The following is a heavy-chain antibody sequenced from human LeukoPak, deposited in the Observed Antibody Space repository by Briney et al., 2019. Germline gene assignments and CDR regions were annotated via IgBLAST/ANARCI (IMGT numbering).Heavy chain of an antibody. CDR3: ARDSNGSMGY. D-gene: IGHD2-8*01. CDR2: ISSSSSYI. CDR1: GFTFSSYS. Sequence: GGSLRLSCAASGFTFSSYSMNWVRQAPGKGLEWVSSISSSSSYIYYADSVKGRFTTSRDNAKNSLYLQMNSLRAEGTAVYYCARDSNGSMGYWGQGTLVTVSS. V-gene: IGHV3-21*01. J-gene: IGHJ4*02.